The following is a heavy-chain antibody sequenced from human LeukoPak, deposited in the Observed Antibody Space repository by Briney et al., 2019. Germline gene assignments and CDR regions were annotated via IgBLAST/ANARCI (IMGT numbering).Heavy chain of an antibody. J-gene: IGHJ4*02. D-gene: IGHD2-2*01. CDR2: ISSSSSTI. CDR3: ARATKYQLPHFDY. CDR1: GFTLSSYS. Sequence: PGGSLRLSCAASGFTLSSYSMNWVRQAPGKGLEWVSYISSSSSTIYYADSVKGRFTISRDNAKNSLYLQMNSLRAEDTAVYYCARATKYQLPHFDYWGQGTLVTVSS. V-gene: IGHV3-48*01.